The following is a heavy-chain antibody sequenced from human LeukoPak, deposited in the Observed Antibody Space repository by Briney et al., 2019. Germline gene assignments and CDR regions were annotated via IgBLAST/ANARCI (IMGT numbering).Heavy chain of an antibody. D-gene: IGHD3-3*01. Sequence: SETLSLTCAVYGGSFSGYYWSWIRQPPGKGLEWIGEINHNGSTNYNPSLKSRVTISVDTSKNQFSLKLSSVTAADTAVYYCARGSRNFWSGYLLFDYWGQGTLVTVSS. J-gene: IGHJ4*02. CDR1: GGSFSGYY. V-gene: IGHV4-34*01. CDR3: ARGSRNFWSGYLLFDY. CDR2: INHNGST.